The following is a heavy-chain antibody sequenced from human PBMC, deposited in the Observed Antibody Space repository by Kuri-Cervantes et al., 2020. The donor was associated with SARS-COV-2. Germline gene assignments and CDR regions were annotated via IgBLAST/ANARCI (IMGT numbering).Heavy chain of an antibody. D-gene: IGHD3-22*01. V-gene: IGHV3-53*01. CDR2: IYSGGST. Sequence: GESLKISCAASGFTVSSNYMSWVCQAPGKGLEWVSVIYSGGSTYYADSVKGRFTISRDNSKNTLYLQMNSLRAEDTAVYYCARVSYDSNWGQGTLVTVSS. CDR3: ARVSYDSN. J-gene: IGHJ4*02. CDR1: GFTVSSNY.